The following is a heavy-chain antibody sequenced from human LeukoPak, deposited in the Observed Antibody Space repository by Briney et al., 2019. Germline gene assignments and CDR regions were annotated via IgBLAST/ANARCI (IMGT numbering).Heavy chain of an antibody. D-gene: IGHD6-13*01. CDR3: TRVDQQKYYFDY. J-gene: IGHJ4*02. CDR2: INPNSGGT. Sequence: GASVKVSCKASGYTFTRYYMHWVRQAPGQGLEWMGWINPNSGGTNYAQKFQGRVTMTRHTSISTAYMEVSKLRSDYTAVYYCTRVDQQKYYFDYWGQGTLVTVSS. CDR1: GYTFTRYY. V-gene: IGHV1-2*02.